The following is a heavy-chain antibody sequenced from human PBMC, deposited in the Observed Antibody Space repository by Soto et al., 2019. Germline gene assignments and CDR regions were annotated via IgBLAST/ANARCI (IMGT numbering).Heavy chain of an antibody. J-gene: IGHJ6*02. V-gene: IGHV3-7*04. CDR2: IKQDGSEK. Sequence: GGSLRLSCAASGFTFSSYWMSWVRQAPGKGLEWVANIKQDGSEKYYVDSLKGRFTISRDNAKNSLYLQMNSLRAEDTAVYYCARDIVVVVAATFEENYGMDVWGQGTTVTVSS. D-gene: IGHD2-15*01. CDR1: GFTFSSYW. CDR3: ARDIVVVVAATFEENYGMDV.